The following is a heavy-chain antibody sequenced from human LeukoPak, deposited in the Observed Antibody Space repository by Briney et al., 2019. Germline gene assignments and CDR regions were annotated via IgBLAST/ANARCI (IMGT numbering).Heavy chain of an antibody. D-gene: IGHD5-24*01. CDR1: GGSFSGYY. J-gene: IGHJ4*02. CDR3: ARGPLGDGYNFPYYFDY. CDR2: INHSGST. Sequence: PSETLSLTCAVYGGSFSGYYWSWIRQPPGKGLEWIGEINHSGSTNYNPSLKSRVTISVDTSKNQLPLKLASVTAADTAVYYCARGPLGDGYNFPYYFDYWGQGTLVTVSS. V-gene: IGHV4-34*01.